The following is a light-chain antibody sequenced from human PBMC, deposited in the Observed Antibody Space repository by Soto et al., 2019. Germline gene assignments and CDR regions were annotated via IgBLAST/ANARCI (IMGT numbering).Light chain of an antibody. CDR2: GAS. Sequence: DIQMTQSPSSLSASLGDRVTITCRTSQTIYNSLNWYQQKAGRAPAVLIYGASNLQGGVPLRFSGSGSGTDFTLTISGLQPEDSATYYCQESRSALWGTCGQGTKVEVK. CDR3: QESRSALWGT. CDR1: QTIYNS. J-gene: IGKJ1*01. V-gene: IGKV1-39*01.